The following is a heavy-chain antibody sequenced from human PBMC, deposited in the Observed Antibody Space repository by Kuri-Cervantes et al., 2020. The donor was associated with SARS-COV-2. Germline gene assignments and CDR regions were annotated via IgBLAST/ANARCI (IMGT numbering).Heavy chain of an antibody. V-gene: IGHV4-30-4*01. CDR2: IYYSGST. J-gene: IGHJ4*02. CDR3: AREDNWNPPR. CDR1: GGSIRSGDSY. Sequence: SETRSPTCTVSGGSIRSGDSYWSWIRQPPGKGLGWIGYIYYSGSTYYNPSLKSRVTISVNTSKNQFSLKLSSVTAADTAVYYCAREDNWNPPRWGQGTLVTVSS. D-gene: IGHD1-20*01.